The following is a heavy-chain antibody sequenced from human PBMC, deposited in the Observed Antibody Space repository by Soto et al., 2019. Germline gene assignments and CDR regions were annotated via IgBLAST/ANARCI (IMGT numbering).Heavy chain of an antibody. CDR3: ARGLILWFGELSRRGGYYYYMDV. D-gene: IGHD3-10*01. CDR1: GGSFSGYQ. CDR2: INDTGNI. Sequence: QVQLQQWGAGLLKPSETLSLTCAVYGGSFSGYQWTWIRQTPGKGLEWIGEINDTGNINYNPSLKSRVTIFIDTPKKQISLKLTSVTAADTAVYYCARGLILWFGELSRRGGYYYYMDVWGKGTMVTVSS. J-gene: IGHJ6*03. V-gene: IGHV4-34*01.